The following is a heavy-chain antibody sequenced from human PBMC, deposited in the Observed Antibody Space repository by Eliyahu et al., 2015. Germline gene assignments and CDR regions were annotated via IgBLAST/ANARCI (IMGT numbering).Heavy chain of an antibody. Sequence: QLQLQESGPGLVKPSETLSXTCTVPGXSISSSSYXXGWIRQPPGKGLEWIGSIYYSGSTYYNPSLKSRVTISVDTSKNQFSLKLSSVTAADTAVYYCARRTSYYYDSSGPQNDYYFDYWGQGTLVTVSS. V-gene: IGHV4-39*01. CDR3: ARRTSYYYDSSGPQNDYYFDY. D-gene: IGHD3-22*01. CDR1: GXSISSSSYX. CDR2: IYYSGST. J-gene: IGHJ4*02.